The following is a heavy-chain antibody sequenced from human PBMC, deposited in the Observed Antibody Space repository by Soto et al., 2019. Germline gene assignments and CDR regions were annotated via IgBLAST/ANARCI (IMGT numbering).Heavy chain of an antibody. J-gene: IGHJ4*02. CDR1: GYSLSGYW. Sequence: XESLNRSCRGSGYSLSGYWITWVRQKPGKGLEWMGRIDPSDSQTYYSPSFRGHVTISVTKSITTVFLQWSSLRASDTAMYYCARQIYDSDTGPNFQYYFESWGQGAPVPVS. CDR3: ARQIYDSDTGPNFQYYFES. V-gene: IGHV5-10-1*01. D-gene: IGHD3-22*01. CDR2: IDPSDSQT.